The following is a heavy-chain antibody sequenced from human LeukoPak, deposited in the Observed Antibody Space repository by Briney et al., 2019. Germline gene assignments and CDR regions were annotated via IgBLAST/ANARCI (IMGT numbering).Heavy chain of an antibody. J-gene: IGHJ4*02. D-gene: IGHD3-10*01. CDR1: GFTFSNYW. CDR2: INSDGINT. V-gene: IGHV3-74*01. Sequence: GGSLRLSCAASGFTFSNYWMHWVRQAPGKGLVWVSRINSDGINTSYTDSVKGRFTISRDNAKNTLNLQMNSLRAEDTAVYYCARLSYDSGTHYTVYKYWGQGTLVTVSS. CDR3: ARLSYDSGTHYTVYKY.